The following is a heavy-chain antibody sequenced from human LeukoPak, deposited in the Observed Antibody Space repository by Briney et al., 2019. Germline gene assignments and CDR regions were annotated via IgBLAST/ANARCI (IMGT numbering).Heavy chain of an antibody. D-gene: IGHD3-10*01. CDR2: INHSGST. CDR1: GGSFSGYY. V-gene: IGHV4-34*01. J-gene: IGHJ4*02. Sequence: PSEALSLTCAVYGGSFSGYYWSWIRQPPGKGLEWIGEINHSGSTNYNLSLKSRVTISVDTSKNQFSLKLSSVTAADTAVYYCARVGYGSGSYRLSYYFDYWGQGTLVTVSS. CDR3: ARVGYGSGSYRLSYYFDY.